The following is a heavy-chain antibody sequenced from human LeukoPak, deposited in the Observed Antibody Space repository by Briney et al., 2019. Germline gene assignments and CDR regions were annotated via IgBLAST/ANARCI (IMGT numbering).Heavy chain of an antibody. CDR1: GGSFSGYY. CDR3: ARVPGDY. Sequence: PSETLSLTRAVYGGSFSGYYWSWIRQPPGKELEWIGEINHSGSTNYNPSLKSRVTISVDTSKNQFSLKLSSVTAADTAVYYCARVPGDYWGQGTLVTVSS. V-gene: IGHV4-34*01. CDR2: INHSGST. J-gene: IGHJ4*02.